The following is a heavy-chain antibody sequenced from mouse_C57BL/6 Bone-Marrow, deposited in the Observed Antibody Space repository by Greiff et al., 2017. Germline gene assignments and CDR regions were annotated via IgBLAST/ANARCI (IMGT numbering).Heavy chain of an antibody. J-gene: IGHJ3*01. D-gene: IGHD6-1*01. CDR3: ASGGGKPLFAY. CDR2: IYIGKGYT. V-gene: IGHV1-58*01. Sequence: VQLQQSGAELVRPGSSVKMSCKTSGYTFTSYGINWVKQRPGQGLEWIGYIYIGKGYTEYNEKFKGKATRTSDTSSSTAYMQISSLTAADSAIYFCASGGGKPLFAYWGQGTLVTVSA. CDR1: GYTFTSYG.